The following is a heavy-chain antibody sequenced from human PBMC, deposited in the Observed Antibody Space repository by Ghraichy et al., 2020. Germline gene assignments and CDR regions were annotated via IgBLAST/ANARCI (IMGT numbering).Heavy chain of an antibody. CDR1: GFTFSSYA. CDR3: ATERRSIVGATTTDY. Sequence: GGSLRLSCAASGFTFSSYAMSWVRQTPGKGLEWVSAISGSGGSTYYADSVKGRFTISRDNSKNTLYLQMNSLRAEDTAVYYCATERRSIVGATTTDYWGQGTLVTVSS. V-gene: IGHV3-23*01. J-gene: IGHJ4*02. D-gene: IGHD1-26*01. CDR2: ISGSGGST.